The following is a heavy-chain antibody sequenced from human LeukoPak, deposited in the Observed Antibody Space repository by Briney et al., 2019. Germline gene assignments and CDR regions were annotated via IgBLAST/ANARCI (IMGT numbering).Heavy chain of an antibody. J-gene: IGHJ5*02. CDR3: ARDYVGDNWFDP. V-gene: IGHV1-2*02. Sequence: ASVKVSCKASGYTFTDYYMHWVRQAPGQGLEWMGWVSPNSGGTNYAQKFQGRVTMTRDTSISTAYMELSRLRSDDTAVYYCARDYVGDNWFDPWGQGTLVTVSS. CDR2: VSPNSGGT. D-gene: IGHD3-16*01. CDR1: GYTFTDYY.